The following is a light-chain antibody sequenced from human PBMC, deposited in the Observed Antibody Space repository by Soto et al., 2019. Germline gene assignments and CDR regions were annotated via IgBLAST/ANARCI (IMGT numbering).Light chain of an antibody. CDR2: DAS. V-gene: IGKV1-5*01. Sequence: DIQVPQAPSALSASVGDRVTITCRASQSLSSWLAWYQQKPGKAPQLLTYDASSLESGVPSRFSGSGSGTEFTLTISSLQPDDLATYYCQQYDSYSWTFGQGTKVDVK. J-gene: IGKJ1*01. CDR1: QSLSSW. CDR3: QQYDSYSWT.